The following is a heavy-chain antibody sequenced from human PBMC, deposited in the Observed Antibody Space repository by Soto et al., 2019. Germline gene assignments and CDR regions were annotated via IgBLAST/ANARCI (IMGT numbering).Heavy chain of an antibody. D-gene: IGHD2-15*01. CDR1: GGTFSSYA. V-gene: IGHV1-69*13. CDR2: IIPIFGTA. CDR3: ARGVVVLNYFDY. Sequence: EASVKVSCKASGGTFSSYAISWVRQAPGQGLEWMGGIIPIFGTANYAQKFQGRVTITADESTSTAYMELSSLRSEDTAVYYCARGVVVLNYFDYWGQGTLVTVSS. J-gene: IGHJ4*02.